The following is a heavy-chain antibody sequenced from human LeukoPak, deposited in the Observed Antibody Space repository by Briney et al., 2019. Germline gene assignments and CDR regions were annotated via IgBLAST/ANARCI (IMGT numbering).Heavy chain of an antibody. Sequence: ASVKVSCKASGYTFTGYGISWVRQAPGQGLEWMGWISAYNGNTNYAQKLQGRVTMTTDTSTSTAYMELRSLRSDDTAVYYCARGRGSGWHYYYYGMDVWGQGTTVTVSS. CDR3: ARGRGSGWHYYYYGMDV. CDR1: GYTFTGYG. V-gene: IGHV1-18*01. J-gene: IGHJ6*02. CDR2: ISAYNGNT. D-gene: IGHD6-19*01.